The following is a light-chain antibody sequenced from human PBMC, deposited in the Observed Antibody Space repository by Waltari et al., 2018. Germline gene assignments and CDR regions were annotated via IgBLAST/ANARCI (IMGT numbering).Light chain of an antibody. V-gene: IGLV2-23*01. CDR1: TGDAWTYNL. J-gene: IGLJ1*01. CDR2: GGT. Sequence: QSALTQPASVSGSPGPSITISCTGTTGDAWTYNLVSWYQQHPGKAPKLIIFGGTTRPTGFSNRFFASKSGNTASLTISGLQADDEADYHGCSYVSNTYVFGTGTKVTVL. CDR3: CSYVSNTYV.